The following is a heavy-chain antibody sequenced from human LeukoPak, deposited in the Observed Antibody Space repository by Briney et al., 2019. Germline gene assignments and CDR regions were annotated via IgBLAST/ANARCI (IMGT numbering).Heavy chain of an antibody. CDR2: ISGSGGST. V-gene: IGHV3-23*01. CDR1: GFTFSNYG. D-gene: IGHD5-18*01. Sequence: GGSLRLSCAVSGFTFSNYGMSWVRRAPGKGLEWVSGISGSGGSTFYADSVKGRFTISRDISKNTLYLQMNSLRAEDTAVYYCAKVPTGGYSYGFDYWGQGILVTVSS. J-gene: IGHJ4*02. CDR3: AKVPTGGYSYGFDY.